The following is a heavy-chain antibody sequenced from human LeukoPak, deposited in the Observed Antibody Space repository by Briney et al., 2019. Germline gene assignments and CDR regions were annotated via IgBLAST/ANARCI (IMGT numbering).Heavy chain of an antibody. CDR2: ISSSGSTI. V-gene: IGHV3-11*04. J-gene: IGHJ5*02. CDR1: GVTFSDYY. CDR3: ARARSKVRGAAYNWFDP. Sequence: GGSLRLSCAASGVTFSDYYMSWIRQAPGKGLEWVSYISSSGSTIYYADSVKGRFTISRDNAKNSLYLQMNSLRAEDTAVYYCARARSKVRGAAYNWFDPWGQGTLVTVSS. D-gene: IGHD3-10*01.